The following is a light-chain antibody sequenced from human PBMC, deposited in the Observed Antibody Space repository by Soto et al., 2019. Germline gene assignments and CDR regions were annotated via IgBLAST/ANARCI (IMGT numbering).Light chain of an antibody. CDR3: QQYGNSPQT. CDR2: RAS. V-gene: IGKV3-15*01. Sequence: IVVTQSPATLSVSTGERATLSCRAGQTIYSNVAWYQQRPGQAPRLLIYRASTRATGVPARFSGSGSGTDFTLTISRLEPEDFAVYYCQQYGNSPQTFGQGTKVDIK. J-gene: IGKJ1*01. CDR1: QTIYSN.